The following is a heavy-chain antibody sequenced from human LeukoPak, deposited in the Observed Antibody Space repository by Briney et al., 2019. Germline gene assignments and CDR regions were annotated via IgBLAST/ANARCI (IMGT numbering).Heavy chain of an antibody. Sequence: GRSLRLSCSVSGFTFEDYAMHWVRQAPGKGLEWVSGISWNSGSIGYVESVKGRFTISRDNAENSLYLQMNSLRPEDTALYYCAKGSGRYWTFFDFWGQGTLVAVSS. CDR2: ISWNSGSI. CDR1: GFTFEDYA. D-gene: IGHD1-26*01. V-gene: IGHV3-9*01. CDR3: AKGSGRYWTFFDF. J-gene: IGHJ4*02.